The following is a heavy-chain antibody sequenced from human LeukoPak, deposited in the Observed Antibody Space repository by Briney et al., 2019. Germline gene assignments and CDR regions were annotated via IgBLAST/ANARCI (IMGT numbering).Heavy chain of an antibody. V-gene: IGHV3-30*18. CDR3: EKKGAQHLLPWYFVL. CDR2: ISYDGNNK. CDR1: GFTFSSYG. J-gene: IGHJ2*01. D-gene: IGHD6-13*01. Sequence: GGSLRLSCAASGFTFSSYGMHWVRQAPGKGLEWVAVISYDGNNKYYADSVKGRFTISRDNSKNTLYLQMNSLRAEDTAVYYCEKKGAQHLLPWYFVLWGRGTLVTVPS.